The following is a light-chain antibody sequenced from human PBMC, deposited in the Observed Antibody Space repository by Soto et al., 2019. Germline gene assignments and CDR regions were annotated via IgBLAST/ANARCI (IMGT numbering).Light chain of an antibody. CDR2: QVS. Sequence: QAVVTQPPSASGSPGQSVTISCTGTSSDVGASEYVSWYQQHPGKAPKLMIYQVSKRPSGVPDRFSGSRSGNTASLTVSGLQAEDEAEYYCTSYTSSYIFVLGGGTKLTVL. V-gene: IGLV2-8*01. CDR3: TSYTSSYIFV. CDR1: SSDVGASEY. J-gene: IGLJ2*01.